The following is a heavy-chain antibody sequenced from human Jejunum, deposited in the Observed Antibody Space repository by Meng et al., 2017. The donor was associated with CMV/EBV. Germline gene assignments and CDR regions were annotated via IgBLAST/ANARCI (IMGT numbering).Heavy chain of an antibody. V-gene: IGHV2-5*01. CDR3: AHNSHHPWGTYRDYYFDY. Sequence: TSGVGVAWIRPPPGKALEWLALIYWNDDKRYISSLKSRLTVTKDTSKNQVVLTMTNMDPVDTATYYCAHNSHHPWGTYRDYYFDYWGQGTRVTVSS. J-gene: IGHJ4*02. CDR1: TSGVG. CDR2: IYWNDDK. D-gene: IGHD3-16*02.